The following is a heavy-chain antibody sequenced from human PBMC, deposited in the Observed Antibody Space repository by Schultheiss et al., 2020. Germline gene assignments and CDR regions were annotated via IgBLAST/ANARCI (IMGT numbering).Heavy chain of an antibody. D-gene: IGHD3-10*01. Sequence: GESLKISCAASGFTFSSYSMNWVRQAPGKGLEWVSSISSSSSYIYYADSVKGRFTISRDNAKNSLYLQMNSLRAKDTAVYYCARDTRGLGFDFWGQGTLVTVSS. CDR2: ISSSSSYI. V-gene: IGHV3-21*01. CDR1: GFTFSSYS. J-gene: IGHJ4*02. CDR3: ARDTRGLGFDF.